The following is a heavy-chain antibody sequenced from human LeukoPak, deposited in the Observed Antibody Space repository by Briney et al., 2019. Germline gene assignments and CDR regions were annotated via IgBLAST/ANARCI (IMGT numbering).Heavy chain of an antibody. V-gene: IGHV3-30*18. D-gene: IGHD6-19*01. CDR1: GFTFSSYG. Sequence: GGSLRLSCAASGFTFSSYGMHWVRQAPGKGLEWVAVISYDGSNKYYADSVKGRFTISRDNSKNTLYLQMNSLRAEDTAVYYCVKDKAVAGRYYYYGMDVWGQGTTVTVSS. CDR2: ISYDGSNK. J-gene: IGHJ6*02. CDR3: VKDKAVAGRYYYYGMDV.